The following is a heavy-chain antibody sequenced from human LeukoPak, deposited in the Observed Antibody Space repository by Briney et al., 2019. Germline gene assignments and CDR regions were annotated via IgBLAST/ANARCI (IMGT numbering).Heavy chain of an antibody. CDR1: GFTFSSYW. V-gene: IGHV3-23*01. D-gene: IGHD3-10*01. J-gene: IGHJ4*02. Sequence: PGGSLRLSRAASGFTFSSYWMSWVRQAPGKGLEWVSGITGSGRSTYYADSVKGRFTISRDNSQNTLYLQMNSLRAEDTAVYYCAKDRRLWFGDPTWTYWGQGALVTVSS. CDR3: AKDRRLWFGDPTWTY. CDR2: ITGSGRST.